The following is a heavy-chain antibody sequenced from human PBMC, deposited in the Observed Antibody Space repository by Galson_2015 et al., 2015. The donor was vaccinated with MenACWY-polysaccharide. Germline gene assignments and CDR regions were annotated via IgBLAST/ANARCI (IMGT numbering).Heavy chain of an antibody. D-gene: IGHD3-10*01. J-gene: IGHJ5*02. CDR3: ARGNYYGSGSKRRYNWFDP. Sequence: SLRLSCAASGFTFRNYGMHWVRQAPGKGLEWVAVIWYDGSNKYYADSVKGRFTISRDNSNNTLDLQMNSLRAGDTAVYYCARGNYYGSGSKRRYNWFDPWGQGTLVTVSS. CDR1: GFTFRNYG. V-gene: IGHV3-33*01. CDR2: IWYDGSNK.